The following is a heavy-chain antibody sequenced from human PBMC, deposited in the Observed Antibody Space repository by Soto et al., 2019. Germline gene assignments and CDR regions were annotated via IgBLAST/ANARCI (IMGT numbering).Heavy chain of an antibody. CDR3: ARGSADTAMVQFDY. Sequence: VASVKVSCKASGGTFSSYAISWVRQAPGQGLEWMGGIIPIFGTANYAQKFQGRVTITADESTSTAYMELSSLRSEDTAVYYCARGSADTAMVQFDYWGQGTLVTVSS. D-gene: IGHD5-18*01. J-gene: IGHJ4*02. CDR1: GGTFSSYA. CDR2: IIPIFGTA. V-gene: IGHV1-69*13.